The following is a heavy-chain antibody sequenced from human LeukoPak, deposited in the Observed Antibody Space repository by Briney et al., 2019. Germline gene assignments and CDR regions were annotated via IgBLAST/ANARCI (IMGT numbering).Heavy chain of an antibody. D-gene: IGHD3-22*01. CDR2: INHSGST. J-gene: IGHJ4*02. Sequence: SETLSLTCAVYGGSFSGYYWSWIRKPPGKGLEWIGEINHSGSTNYNPSLKSRVTISVDTSKNQFSLKLSSVTAADTAVYYCARGTYYYDSSGYYYVSRPFDYWGQGTLVTVSS. CDR3: ARGTYYYDSSGYYYVSRPFDY. CDR1: GGSFSGYY. V-gene: IGHV4-34*01.